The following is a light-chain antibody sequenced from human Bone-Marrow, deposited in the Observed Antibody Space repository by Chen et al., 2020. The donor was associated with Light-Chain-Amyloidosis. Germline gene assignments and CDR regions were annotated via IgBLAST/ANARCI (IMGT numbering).Light chain of an antibody. Sequence: DIVMTQSPDSLAVSLGERATINCKSSQSVLSSSNNKNYLAWYQQKPGQPPKLLIYWASTRESGVHDRFSGSGSGTDFTLTISSLQAEDVAVYYCQQYYSSPPRTFGQGTKVEIK. V-gene: IGKV4-1*01. J-gene: IGKJ1*01. CDR3: QQYYSSPPRT. CDR1: QSVLSSSNNKNY. CDR2: WAS.